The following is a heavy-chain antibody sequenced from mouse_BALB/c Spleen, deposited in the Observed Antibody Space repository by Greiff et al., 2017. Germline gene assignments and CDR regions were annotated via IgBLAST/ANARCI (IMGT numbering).Heavy chain of an antibody. Sequence: EVKVVESGGGLVKPGGSLKLSCAASGFTFSDYYMYWVRQTPEKRLEWVATISDGGSYTYYPDSVKGRFTISRDNAKNNLYLQMSSLKSEDTAMYYCARDSPYAMDYWGQGTSVTVSS. CDR3: ARDSPYAMDY. J-gene: IGHJ4*01. CDR2: ISDGGSYT. CDR1: GFTFSDYY. V-gene: IGHV5-4*02.